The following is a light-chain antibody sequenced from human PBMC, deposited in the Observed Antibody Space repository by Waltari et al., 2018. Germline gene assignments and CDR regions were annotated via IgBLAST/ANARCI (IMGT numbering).Light chain of an antibody. CDR1: QGLVYSDRNTY. CDR2: KVS. V-gene: IGKV2-30*01. CDR3: MQGTHWPWT. Sequence: DVVMTQSPLSLPVTLGQPASISCRSSQGLVYSDRNTYLNWFQQRPGQSPRRLIYKVSNRDSGVPDRFSGSGSGTDFTLEISRVEAEDVGIYYCMQGTHWPWTFGQGTKVEIK. J-gene: IGKJ1*01.